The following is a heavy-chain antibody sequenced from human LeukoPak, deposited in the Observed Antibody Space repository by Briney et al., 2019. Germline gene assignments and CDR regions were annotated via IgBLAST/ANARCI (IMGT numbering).Heavy chain of an antibody. CDR2: INHSGST. Sequence: SETLSLTCAVYGGSFSGYYWSWIRQPPGKGLEWIGEINHSGSTHYNPSPKSRVSISVDTSKNQFSLKLNSVTAADTAVYYCARVSWPPGSSWYYFDYWGQGTLVTVSS. D-gene: IGHD3-10*01. V-gene: IGHV4-34*01. J-gene: IGHJ4*02. CDR3: ARVSWPPGSSWYYFDY. CDR1: GGSFSGYY.